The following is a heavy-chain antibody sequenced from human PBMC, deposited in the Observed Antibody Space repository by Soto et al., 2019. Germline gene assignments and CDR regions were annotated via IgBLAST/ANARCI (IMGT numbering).Heavy chain of an antibody. CDR1: GGSISSSSYY. CDR3: ARHRCSGGSCYEYFQH. J-gene: IGHJ1*01. V-gene: IGHV4-39*01. D-gene: IGHD2-15*01. CDR2: IYYSGST. Sequence: QLQLQESGPGLVKPSETLSLTCTVSGGSISSSSYYWGWIRQPPGKGLEWIGSIYYSGSTYYNPSLKSRVTISADTSKNQLSLKMSSVAAADTAVNYCARHRCSGGSCYEYFQHWGQGTLVTVSS.